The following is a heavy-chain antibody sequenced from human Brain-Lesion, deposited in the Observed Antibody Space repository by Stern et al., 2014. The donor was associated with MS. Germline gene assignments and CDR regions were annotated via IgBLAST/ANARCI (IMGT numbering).Heavy chain of an antibody. V-gene: IGHV1-2*02. J-gene: IGHJ6*02. CDR1: GYIFNGYY. Sequence: VQLVESGAEVKKPGASVKVSCKTSGYIFNGYYIHWVRQAPGQGLEWMAWIKPNTGGTNYAQKFQGRVTMSRDTSISTAYVELSSLTSDDTAVYYCARDQRGITIFGVVTDYYYLGMDVWGQGTTVTVSS. CDR3: ARDQRGITIFGVVTDYYYLGMDV. D-gene: IGHD3-3*01. CDR2: IKPNTGGT.